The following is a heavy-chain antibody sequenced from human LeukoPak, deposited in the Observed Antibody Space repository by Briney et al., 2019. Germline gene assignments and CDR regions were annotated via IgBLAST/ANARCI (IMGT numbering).Heavy chain of an antibody. Sequence: SETLSLTCTVSGGSISSYYWSWIRQPPGKGLEWIGYIYYSRSTNYNPSLKSRVTISVDTSKNQFSLKLSSVTAADTAVYCCARHRGHRGGAFDIWGQGTMVTVSS. J-gene: IGHJ3*02. CDR1: GGSISSYY. CDR2: IYYSRST. V-gene: IGHV4-59*08. D-gene: IGHD3-16*01. CDR3: ARHRGHRGGAFDI.